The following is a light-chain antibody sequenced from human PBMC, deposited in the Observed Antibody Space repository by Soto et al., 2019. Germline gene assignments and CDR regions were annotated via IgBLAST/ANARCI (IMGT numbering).Light chain of an antibody. CDR1: QTGSNSY. J-gene: IGKJ1*01. V-gene: IGKV3-20*01. CDR3: QHYGYPQWT. Sequence: EILLTPDAFTLSLSPAARATLSCRASQTGSNSYLAWYQQKSGQAPRLLIYGVSTRATGIPDRFSGSGSGTEFALTISRLEPEDFAVYICQHYGYPQWTFGPGTKV. CDR2: GVS.